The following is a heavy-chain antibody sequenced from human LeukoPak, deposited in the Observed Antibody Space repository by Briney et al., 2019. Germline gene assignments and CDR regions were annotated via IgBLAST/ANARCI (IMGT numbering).Heavy chain of an antibody. V-gene: IGHV3-7*01. CDR2: INQDGSEK. Sequence: QSGGSLRLSCVASGFTFSNYRMSWVRQAPGKGLERVANINQDGSEKYSVDSVKGRFTFSRDNAKNSLFLQMNSLRADDTAVYYCARDDSSGQYYFDSWGQGTLVTVSS. CDR3: ARDDSSGQYYFDS. CDR1: GFTFSNYR. D-gene: IGHD3-22*01. J-gene: IGHJ4*02.